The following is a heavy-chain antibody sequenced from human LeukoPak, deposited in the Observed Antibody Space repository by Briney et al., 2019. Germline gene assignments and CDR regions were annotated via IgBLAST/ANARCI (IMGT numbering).Heavy chain of an antibody. CDR3: LRGDRRDY. V-gene: IGHV3-21*06. CDR2: IDSSGGYM. CDR1: GFTFSNAW. Sequence: GGSLRLSCAASGFTFSNAWMSWVRQAPGKGLEWVSSIDSSGGYMFYADSVKGRFIISRDNAKDSLYLQMNSLRVEDTAVYYCLRGDRRDYWGQGTLVTVSS. J-gene: IGHJ4*02.